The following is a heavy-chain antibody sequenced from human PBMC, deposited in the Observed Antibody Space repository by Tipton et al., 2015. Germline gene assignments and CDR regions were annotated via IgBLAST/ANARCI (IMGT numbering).Heavy chain of an antibody. Sequence: TLSLTCTVSGGSISSHYWSWIRQSPGKGLEWIGYISYSGTTNYNPSLNSRVTISVDTSKNQFFLRMTPVTAADTAVYYCARIRGRYVPDHWGQGTLVTVSS. CDR1: GGSISSHY. V-gene: IGHV4-59*11. CDR2: ISYSGTT. J-gene: IGHJ4*02. D-gene: IGHD3-16*01. CDR3: ARIRGRYVPDH.